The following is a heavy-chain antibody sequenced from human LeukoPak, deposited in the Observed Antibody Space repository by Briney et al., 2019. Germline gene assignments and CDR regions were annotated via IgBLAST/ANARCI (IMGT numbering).Heavy chain of an antibody. CDR1: GGSISSYY. D-gene: IGHD3-9*01. CDR3: ARCHYDILTGYGDDWYFDL. V-gene: IGHV4-59*08. Sequence: KPSETLSLTCTVSGGSISSYYWSWIRQPPGKGLEWIGYIYYSGSTNYNPSLKSRVTISVDTSKNQFSLKLSSVTAADTAVYYCARCHYDILTGYGDDWYFDLWAVAPWSLSPQ. J-gene: IGHJ2*01. CDR2: IYYSGST.